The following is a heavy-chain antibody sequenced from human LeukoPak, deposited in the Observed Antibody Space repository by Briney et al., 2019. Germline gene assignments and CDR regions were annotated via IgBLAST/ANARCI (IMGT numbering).Heavy chain of an antibody. V-gene: IGHV4-34*01. CDR1: GGSISSYY. Sequence: SETLSLTCTVSGGSISSYYWSWIRQPPGKGLEWIGDINHGGSTNYSPSLKSRVSVASDTFKKQFSLRLTSVTAADTAVYFCARGRVTTVTSYIDYWGQGTLVTVSS. CDR2: INHGGST. D-gene: IGHD4-17*01. CDR3: ARGRVTTVTSYIDY. J-gene: IGHJ4*02.